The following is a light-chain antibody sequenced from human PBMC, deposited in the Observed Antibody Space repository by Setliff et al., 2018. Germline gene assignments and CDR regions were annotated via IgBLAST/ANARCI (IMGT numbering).Light chain of an antibody. CDR2: DVS. Sequence: QSALTQPRPVSGSPGQSVTISCTGTSSDVGGYNYVSWYQQHPGKAPKVMIYDVSKRPSGVPDRFSGSKSGNTASLTISGLQAEDEAEYYCCSYAGSYTYVFGTGTKGTVL. CDR3: CSYAGSYTYV. J-gene: IGLJ1*01. CDR1: SSDVGGYNY. V-gene: IGLV2-11*01.